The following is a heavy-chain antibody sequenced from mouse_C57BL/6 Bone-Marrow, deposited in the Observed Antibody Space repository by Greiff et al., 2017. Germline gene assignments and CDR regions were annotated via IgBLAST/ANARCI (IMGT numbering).Heavy chain of an antibody. CDR1: GYAFSSSW. D-gene: IGHD1-1*01. V-gene: IGHV1-82*01. CDR2: IYPGDGDT. CDR3: ARRSTTVGADWYFDV. Sequence: QVQLQQSGPELVKPGASVKISCKASGYAFSSSWMNWVKQRPGKGLEWIGRIYPGDGDTNYNGKFKGKATLTADKSSSTAYMQLSSLTSEDSAVYFCARRSTTVGADWYFDVWGTGTTVTVSS. J-gene: IGHJ1*03.